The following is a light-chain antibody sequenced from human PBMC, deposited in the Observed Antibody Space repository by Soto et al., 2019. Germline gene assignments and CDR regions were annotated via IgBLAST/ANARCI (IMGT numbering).Light chain of an antibody. J-gene: IGKJ1*01. V-gene: IGKV3-20*01. CDR3: QQYVSWT. Sequence: IVLTQSPATLAVSPGESATLSCRASQTISSNYLAWYQQNPGQAPSLLIYGTSSRATGIPDRFSGSGSGTDFTLTISRLEPEDSAIYYCQQYVSWTFGQGTKVEIK. CDR2: GTS. CDR1: QTISSNY.